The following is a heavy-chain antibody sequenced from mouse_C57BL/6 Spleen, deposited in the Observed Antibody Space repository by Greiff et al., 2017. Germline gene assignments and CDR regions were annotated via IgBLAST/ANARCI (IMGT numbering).Heavy chain of an antibody. CDR2: IYPGDGDT. D-gene: IGHD2-4*01. V-gene: IGHV1-80*01. J-gene: IGHJ1*03. Sequence: VQLVESGAELVKPGASVKISCKASGYAFSSYWMNWVKQRPGKGLEWIGQIYPGDGDTNYNGKFKGKATLTADKSSSTAYMQLSSLTSEDSAVYFCARGVDYGSFDVWGTGTTVTVSS. CDR3: ARGVDYGSFDV. CDR1: GYAFSSYW.